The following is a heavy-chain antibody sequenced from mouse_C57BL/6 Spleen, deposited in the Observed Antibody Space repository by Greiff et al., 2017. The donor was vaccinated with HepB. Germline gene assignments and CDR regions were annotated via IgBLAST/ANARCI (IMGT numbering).Heavy chain of an antibody. J-gene: IGHJ2*01. Sequence: EVKLQQSGPELVKPGASVKMSCKASGYTFTDYNMHWVKQSHGKSLEWIGYINPNNGGTSYNQKFKGKATLTVNKSSSTAYMELRSLTSEDSAVYYCAIWLRRGDYWGQGTTLTVSS. V-gene: IGHV1-22*01. CDR3: AIWLRRGDY. CDR2: INPNNGGT. D-gene: IGHD2-2*01. CDR1: GYTFTDYN.